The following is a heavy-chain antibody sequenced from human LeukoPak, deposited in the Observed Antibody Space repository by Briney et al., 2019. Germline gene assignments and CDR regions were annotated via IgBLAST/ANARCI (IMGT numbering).Heavy chain of an antibody. J-gene: IGHJ3*02. CDR2: INHSGST. CDR3: ANDKGGYYAWAIDI. CDR1: GGSFSGYY. V-gene: IGHV4-34*01. Sequence: SETLSLTCAVYGGSFSGYYWSWIRQPPGKGLEWIGEINHSGSTNYNPSLKSRVTISVDTSKNQFSLKLSSVTAEDTAVYYCANDKGGYYAWAIDIWGQGTMVTVSS. D-gene: IGHD2/OR15-2a*01.